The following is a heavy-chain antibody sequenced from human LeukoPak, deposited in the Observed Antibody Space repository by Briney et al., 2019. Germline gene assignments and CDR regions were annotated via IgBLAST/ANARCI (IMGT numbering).Heavy chain of an antibody. J-gene: IGHJ4*02. Sequence: PGRSLRLSCAASGFTFSSYAMHWVRQAPGKGLFWVSGISAGGGSTYYADSVKGRFTISRDNSRNTLYLQMNSLRAEDTAVYYCAKDAAGPEYWGQGTLVTVSS. V-gene: IGHV3-23*01. CDR2: ISAGGGST. D-gene: IGHD6-13*01. CDR1: GFTFSSYA. CDR3: AKDAAGPEY.